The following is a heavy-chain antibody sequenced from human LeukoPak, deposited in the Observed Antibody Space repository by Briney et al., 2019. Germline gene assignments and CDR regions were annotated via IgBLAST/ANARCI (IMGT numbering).Heavy chain of an antibody. CDR2: ISSSGSTI. CDR1: GFPFSSYE. CDR3: ARERYDILTGYYPTLDFDY. D-gene: IGHD3-9*01. Sequence: GGSLRLSCAASGFPFSSYEMNWVRQAPGKGLEWVSYISSSGSTIYYADSVKGRFTISRDNAKNSLYLQMNSLRAEDTAVYYCARERYDILTGYYPTLDFDYWGQGTLVTVSS. V-gene: IGHV3-48*03. J-gene: IGHJ4*02.